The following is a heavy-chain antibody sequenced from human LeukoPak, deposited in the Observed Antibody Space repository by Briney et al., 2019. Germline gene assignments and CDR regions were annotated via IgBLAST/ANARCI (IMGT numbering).Heavy chain of an antibody. CDR1: GFTFSNYS. Sequence: GGSLRLSCAASGFTFSNYSMNWVRQAPGKGLEWVSWISSTSNTIYYADSVKGRFTISRDNAKNSLDLQMNSLRDEDTAVYYCARPSRTTGPAYWGQGTLVTVSS. D-gene: IGHD4-17*01. CDR2: ISSTSNTI. J-gene: IGHJ4*02. CDR3: ARPSRTTGPAY. V-gene: IGHV3-48*02.